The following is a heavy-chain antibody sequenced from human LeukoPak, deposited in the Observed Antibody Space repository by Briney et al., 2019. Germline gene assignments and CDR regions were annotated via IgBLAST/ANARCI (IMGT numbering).Heavy chain of an antibody. CDR2: IYHSGST. Sequence: SETLSLTCTVSGYSISSGYYWGWIRQPPGKGREWIGSIYHSGSTYYNPSLKSRVTISVDTSKNQFSLKLSSVTAADTAVYYCAREYYDSSGYFKPTYTYYFDYWGQGTLVTVSS. J-gene: IGHJ4*02. CDR1: GYSISSGYY. V-gene: IGHV4-38-2*02. CDR3: AREYYDSSGYFKPTYTYYFDY. D-gene: IGHD3-22*01.